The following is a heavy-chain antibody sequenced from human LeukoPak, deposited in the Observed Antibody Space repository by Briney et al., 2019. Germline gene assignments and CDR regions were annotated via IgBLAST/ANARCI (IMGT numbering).Heavy chain of an antibody. V-gene: IGHV4-39*07. CDR1: GGSISTSRYF. D-gene: IGHD5-12*01. Sequence: PSETLSLTCTVSGGSISTSRYFWGWVRQPPGKGLEWIATIYHSGSTNYNPSLKSRVTISVDTSKNQFSLKLNSVTAADTAVYYCARVSGYDWESFYDYWGQGTLVTVSS. CDR2: IYHSGST. CDR3: ARVSGYDWESFYDY. J-gene: IGHJ4*02.